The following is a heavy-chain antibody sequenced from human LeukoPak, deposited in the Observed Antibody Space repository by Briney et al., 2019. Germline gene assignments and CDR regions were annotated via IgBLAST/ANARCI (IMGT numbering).Heavy chain of an antibody. V-gene: IGHV3-23*01. CDR3: AKSLGYDILTVAAFFDY. CDR1: GFTFSSYA. D-gene: IGHD3-9*01. J-gene: IGHJ4*02. CDR2: ISGSGGST. Sequence: GGSLRLSCAASGFTFSSYAMSWVRQAPGKGLEWVSAISGSGGSTYYADSVKGRFTISRDNSKNTLYLQMNSLRAEGTAVYYCAKSLGYDILTVAAFFDYWGQGTLVTVSS.